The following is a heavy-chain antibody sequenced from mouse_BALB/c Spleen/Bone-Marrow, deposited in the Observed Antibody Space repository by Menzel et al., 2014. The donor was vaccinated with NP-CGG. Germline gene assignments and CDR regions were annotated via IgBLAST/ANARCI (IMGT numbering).Heavy chain of an antibody. Sequence: VQLQQSGAELVKPGASVKLSCTASGFNIKDTYMHWVKQRPEQGLEWIGRIDPANGNTKYDPKFQGKATITADTSSNTAYLQLSSLTSEDTAGYYCSRYRLGTYFDYRGQGTTLTVSS. CDR1: GFNIKDTY. CDR3: SRYRLGTYFDY. V-gene: IGHV14-3*02. CDR2: IDPANGNT. D-gene: IGHD2-14*01. J-gene: IGHJ2*01.